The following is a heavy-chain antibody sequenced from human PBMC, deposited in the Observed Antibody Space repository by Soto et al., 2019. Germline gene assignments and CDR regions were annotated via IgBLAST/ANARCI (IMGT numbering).Heavy chain of an antibody. CDR2: IYPGDSDT. V-gene: IGHV5-51*01. J-gene: IGHJ6*02. CDR3: ARDRAWLENYYYYYGMDV. Sequence: PGESLKISCKGSGYSFTSYWIGWVRQMPGKGLEWMGIIYPGDSDTRYSPSFQGQVTISADKSISTAYLQWSSLKASDTAMYYCARDRAWLENYYYYYGMDVWGQGTTVTVSS. CDR1: GYSFTSYW. D-gene: IGHD6-19*01.